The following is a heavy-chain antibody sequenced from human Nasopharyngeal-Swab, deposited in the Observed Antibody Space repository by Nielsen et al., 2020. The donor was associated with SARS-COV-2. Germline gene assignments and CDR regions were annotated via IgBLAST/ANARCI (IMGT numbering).Heavy chain of an antibody. D-gene: IGHD2-2*01. CDR3: ARSDLVVLPAALPLDS. CDR1: GGTFSNSA. CDR2: IIPVTGTA. V-gene: IGHV1-69*13. J-gene: IGHJ4*02. Sequence: SVKVSCKASGGTFSNSAFTWVRQAPGQGLEWMGVIIPVTGTADNARKFQGRVSITADESTGTAYMELSSLRSQDTAVYYCARSDLVVLPAALPLDSWGQGTLVTASS.